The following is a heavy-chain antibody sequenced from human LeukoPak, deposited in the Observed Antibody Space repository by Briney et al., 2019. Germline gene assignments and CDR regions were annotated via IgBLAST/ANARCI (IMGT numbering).Heavy chain of an antibody. CDR2: IYYSGST. Sequence: SQTLSLTCTVSGGSISSGDYYWSWIRQPPGKGLEWIGYIYYSGSTYYNPSLKSRVTISVDTSENQFSLKLSSVTAADTAVYYCARDGGSYYGGFDYWGQGTLVTVSS. J-gene: IGHJ4*02. D-gene: IGHD1-26*01. CDR1: GGSISSGDYY. CDR3: ARDGGSYYGGFDY. V-gene: IGHV4-30-4*08.